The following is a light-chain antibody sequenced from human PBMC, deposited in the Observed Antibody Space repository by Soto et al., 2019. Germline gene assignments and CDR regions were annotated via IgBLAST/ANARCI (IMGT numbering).Light chain of an antibody. V-gene: IGLV2-8*01. Sequence: QSALTQPPSASGSPGQSVTISCTGTSSDVGGYNFVSWYQQHPGKAPKLMIYEVSKRPSGVPDRFSGSKSGNTASLTVSGPQGEDAADYYPGSYAGRNNVVFGGGTK. CDR2: EVS. J-gene: IGLJ2*01. CDR1: SSDVGGYNF. CDR3: GSYAGRNNVV.